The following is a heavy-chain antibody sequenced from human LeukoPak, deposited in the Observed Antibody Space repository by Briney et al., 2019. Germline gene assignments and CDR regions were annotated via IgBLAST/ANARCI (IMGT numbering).Heavy chain of an antibody. J-gene: IGHJ4*02. V-gene: IGHV3-53*01. CDR3: ARAGDSSGNLNY. Sequence: GGSLRLSCAASGFTVSSNYMSWVRQAPGKGLEWVSVIYSGGSTYYADSVKGRFTISRDNSKNTLYLQMNSLRAEDTAVYYCARAGDSSGNLNYRGQGTLVTVSS. CDR1: GFTVSSNY. D-gene: IGHD3-22*01. CDR2: IYSGGST.